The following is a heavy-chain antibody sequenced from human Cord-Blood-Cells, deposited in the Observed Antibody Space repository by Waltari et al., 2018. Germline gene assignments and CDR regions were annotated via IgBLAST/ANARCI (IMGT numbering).Heavy chain of an antibody. D-gene: IGHD6-6*01. J-gene: IGHJ3*02. CDR2: IYYSGNT. Sequence: QLQLQESGPGLVKPSETLSLTCTVSGGPIRSSSSYWGGVRHPPGKGLEWIGSIYYSGNTYYNPSLKSRVTISVDTSKNQFSLKLSSVTAADTAVYYCARHVRYSSSSGAFDIWGQGTMVTVSS. CDR3: ARHVRYSSSSGAFDI. CDR1: GGPIRSSSSY. V-gene: IGHV4-39*01.